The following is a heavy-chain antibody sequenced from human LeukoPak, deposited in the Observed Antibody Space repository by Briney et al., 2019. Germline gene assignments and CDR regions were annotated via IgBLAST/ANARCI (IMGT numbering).Heavy chain of an antibody. Sequence: SETLSLTCAVYGGSFSGYYWSWIRQPPGKGLKWIGEINHSGSTNYNPSLKSRVTISVDTSKNQFSLKLSSVTAADTAVYYCARRDHFYDSSGYYSFDYWGQGTLVTVSS. CDR3: ARRDHFYDSSGYYSFDY. CDR2: INHSGST. J-gene: IGHJ4*02. CDR1: GGSFSGYY. D-gene: IGHD3-22*01. V-gene: IGHV4-34*01.